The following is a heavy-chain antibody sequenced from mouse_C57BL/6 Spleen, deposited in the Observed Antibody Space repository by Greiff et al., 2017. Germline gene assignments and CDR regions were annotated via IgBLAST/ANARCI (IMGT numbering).Heavy chain of an antibody. CDR2: ISYDGSN. CDR3: ARDRGVVAPFDY. J-gene: IGHJ2*01. Sequence: EVKLVESGPGLVKPSPSLSLTCSVTGYSITSGYYWNWIRQFPGNKLEWMGYISYDGSNNYNPSLKNRISITRDTSKNQFFLKLNSLTTEDTATYYCARDRGVVAPFDYWGQGTTLTVSS. CDR1: GYSITSGYY. D-gene: IGHD1-1*01. V-gene: IGHV3-6*01.